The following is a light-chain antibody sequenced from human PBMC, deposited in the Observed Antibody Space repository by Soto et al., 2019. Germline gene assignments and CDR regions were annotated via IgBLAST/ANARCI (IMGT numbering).Light chain of an antibody. CDR3: QSYDSRLTGYV. CDR1: SSNIGANYD. J-gene: IGLJ3*02. CDR2: GNI. V-gene: IGLV1-40*01. Sequence: QSVLTQPPSVSGAPGQRVTISCTGSSSNIGANYDVNWYQLLPGTAPKLLMHGNINRPSGVPDRFSGSKSGTSASLAITGLQAEDEADYYCQSYDSRLTGYVFGSGTKLTVL.